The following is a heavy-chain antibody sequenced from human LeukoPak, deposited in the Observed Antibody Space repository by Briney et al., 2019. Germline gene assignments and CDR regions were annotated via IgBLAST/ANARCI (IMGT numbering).Heavy chain of an antibody. V-gene: IGHV1-69*05. Sequence: SVKVSCKASGGTFSSYAISWVRQAPGQGLEWMGGIIPIFGTANYAQKFQGRVTITTDESTSTAYMELSSLRSEDTAVYYCARHDPPPDIVLMYQKEGVHRSWFDPWGQGTLVTVSS. D-gene: IGHD2-8*01. CDR2: IIPIFGTA. CDR1: GGTFSSYA. J-gene: IGHJ5*02. CDR3: ARHDPPPDIVLMYQKEGVHRSWFDP.